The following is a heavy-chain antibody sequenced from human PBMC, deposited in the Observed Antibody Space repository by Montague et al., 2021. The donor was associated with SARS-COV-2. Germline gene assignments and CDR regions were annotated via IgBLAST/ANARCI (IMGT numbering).Heavy chain of an antibody. J-gene: IGHJ6*02. CDR3: ARDRDWDDWCGMDV. CDR2: ISSSGGGSTK. Sequence: SLRLSWAASGFIFSSYEMNWVRQAPGKGLEWISYISSSGGGSTKHYTDSVKGRFTISRDSAKNSLYLQMNSLRVEDTAIYYCARDRDWDDWCGMDVWGQGTTVTVSS. CDR1: GFIFSSYE. D-gene: IGHD2-21*01. V-gene: IGHV3-48*03.